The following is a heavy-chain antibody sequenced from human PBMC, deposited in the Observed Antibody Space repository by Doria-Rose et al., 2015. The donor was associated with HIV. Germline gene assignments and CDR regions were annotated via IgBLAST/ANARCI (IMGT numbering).Heavy chain of an antibody. D-gene: IGHD2-2*01. V-gene: IGHV3-7*05. CDR3: ARGSYARES. Sequence: VQLVQSGGGLVQPGGSLRLPCAASGFIFTKYWMTWVRQAPGKGLEWVANIKEDGSEKHYVDSVKGRFTVSRDNAKTSLYLQMNSLRAEDTAVYYCARGSYARESWGQGTLGTGSS. CDR2: IKEDGSEK. J-gene: IGHJ5*02. CDR1: GFIFTKYW.